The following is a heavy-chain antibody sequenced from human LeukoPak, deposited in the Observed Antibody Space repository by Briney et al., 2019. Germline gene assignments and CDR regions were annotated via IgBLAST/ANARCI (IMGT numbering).Heavy chain of an antibody. CDR2: ISAYNGNT. CDR1: GYTFTIYG. D-gene: IGHD3-10*01. V-gene: IGHV1-18*01. Sequence: GASVTVSFTASGYTFTIYGISWVRQAPGQGLEWMGWISAYNGNTNYAQKLQGRVTMTTDTSTSTAYMELRSLRSDDTAVYYCARDGSTEGFDYWGQGTLVTVSS. CDR3: ARDGSTEGFDY. J-gene: IGHJ4*02.